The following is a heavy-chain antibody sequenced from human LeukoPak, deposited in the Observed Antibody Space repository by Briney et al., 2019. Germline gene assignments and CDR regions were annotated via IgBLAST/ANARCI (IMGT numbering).Heavy chain of an antibody. Sequence: GGSLRLSCAASGFTFSSYAMSWVRQAPGKGLERVSAISGSGGSTYYADSVKGRFTISRDNSKNTLYLQMNSLRAEDTAVYYCANIIAAAGYFDYWGQGTLVTVSS. CDR3: ANIIAAAGYFDY. CDR1: GFTFSSYA. CDR2: ISGSGGST. J-gene: IGHJ4*02. D-gene: IGHD6-13*01. V-gene: IGHV3-23*01.